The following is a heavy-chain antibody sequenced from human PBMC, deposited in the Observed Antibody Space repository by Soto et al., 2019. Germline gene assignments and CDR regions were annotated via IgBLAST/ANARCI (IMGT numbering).Heavy chain of an antibody. D-gene: IGHD5-12*01. V-gene: IGHV5-51*01. CDR2: FYPGDSDT. CDR1: RCYFPDSF. CDR3: TRGWLQLPASGYYFDY. Sequence: EPVNLACRYYRCYFPDSFFGCVGLVPGEGMEWMGIFYPGDSDTRYSPSFQGQVTISADRSISTAYLQWSSLKTEDTAVYYCTRGWLQLPASGYYFDYWGQGTRVTVSA. J-gene: IGHJ4*02.